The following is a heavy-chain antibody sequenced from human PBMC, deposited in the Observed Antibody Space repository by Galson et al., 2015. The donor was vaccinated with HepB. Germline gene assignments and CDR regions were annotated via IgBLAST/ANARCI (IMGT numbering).Heavy chain of an antibody. CDR3: ARSPLRFLDWLPYYDYYYMDV. Sequence: SCKASGYTFTDYVVNCVRQAPGQGLEWMGWMNTNTGKPTYAPGFAGRFVFSLDTSVTTAYLQISSLETDDTAVYYCARSPLRFLDWLPYYDYYYMDVWGEATPFTV. D-gene: IGHD3-3*01. V-gene: IGHV7-4-1*02. CDR1: GYTFTDYV. CDR2: MNTNTGKP. J-gene: IGHJ6*03.